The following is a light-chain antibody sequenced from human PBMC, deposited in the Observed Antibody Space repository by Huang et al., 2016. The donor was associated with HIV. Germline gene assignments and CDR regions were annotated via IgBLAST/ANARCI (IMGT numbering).Light chain of an antibody. CDR3: QQYGSSPLT. J-gene: IGKJ4*01. V-gene: IGKV3D-20*01. CDR2: DAS. CDR1: QSSSSSY. Sequence: EIVLTQSPATLSLSPGERATLSCGASQSSSSSYLAWYQQKPGLAPRLLIYDASTRATGIPYRFSGSGSGTDFTLTISRLEPEDFAVYYCQQYGSSPLTFGGGTKVEIK.